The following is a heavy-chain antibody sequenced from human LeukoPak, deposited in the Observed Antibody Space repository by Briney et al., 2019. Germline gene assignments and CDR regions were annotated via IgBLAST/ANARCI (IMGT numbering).Heavy chain of an antibody. CDR1: GGSFSGYY. J-gene: IGHJ5*02. Sequence: SETLSLTCAVYGGSFSGYYWSWIRQPPGKGLEWIGEINHSGSTNYNPSLKSRVTISEDTSKNQFSLKLSSVTAADTAVYYCARDGITIFAVGPWGQGALVTVSS. V-gene: IGHV4-34*01. D-gene: IGHD3-3*01. CDR3: ARDGITIFAVGP. CDR2: INHSGST.